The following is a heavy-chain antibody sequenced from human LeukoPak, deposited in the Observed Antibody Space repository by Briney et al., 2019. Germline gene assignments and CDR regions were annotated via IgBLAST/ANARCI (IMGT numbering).Heavy chain of an antibody. D-gene: IGHD6-13*01. J-gene: IGHJ4*02. Sequence: GGSLRLSCAASGFTFSSHGMSWVRQAPGKGLEWVSGINWNGGSTGYADSVKGRFTISRDNAKNSLYLQMNSLRAEDTALYYCARDAVLRNIAAAGYFDYWGQGTLVTVSS. CDR3: ARDAVLRNIAAAGYFDY. CDR1: GFTFSSHG. V-gene: IGHV3-20*04. CDR2: INWNGGST.